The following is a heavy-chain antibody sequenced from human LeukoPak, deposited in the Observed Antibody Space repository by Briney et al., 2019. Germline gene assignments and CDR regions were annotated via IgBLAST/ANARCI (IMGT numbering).Heavy chain of an antibody. CDR1: GGSISSYY. CDR3: ARGIYSGSYWALDY. V-gene: IGHV4-59*08. Sequence: SETLSLTCTVSGGSISSYYWSWIRQPPGKGLEWIGYIYYSGSTNYNPSLKSRVTISVDTSTNQFSLRLSSVTAADTAIYYCARGIYSGSYWALDYWGQGTLVTVSS. D-gene: IGHD1-26*01. J-gene: IGHJ4*02. CDR2: IYYSGST.